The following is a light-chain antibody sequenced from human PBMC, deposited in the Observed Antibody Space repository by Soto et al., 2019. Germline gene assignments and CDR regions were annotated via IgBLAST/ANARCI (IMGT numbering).Light chain of an antibody. Sequence: EIVLTQSPGTLSLSPGERATLSCRASQSVSSRYLAWYQQKPGQAPRLLIYDASRRATGIPHRFSGSGSGTVFTLTISRLEPEDFAVYYCQQYGSSPLFTFGPGTKVDIK. J-gene: IGKJ3*01. CDR3: QQYGSSPLFT. CDR2: DAS. CDR1: QSVSSRY. V-gene: IGKV3-20*01.